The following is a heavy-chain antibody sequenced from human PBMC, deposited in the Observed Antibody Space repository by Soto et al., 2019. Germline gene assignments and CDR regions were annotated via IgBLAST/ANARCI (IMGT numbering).Heavy chain of an antibody. V-gene: IGHV4-59*01. Sequence: PSETLSLTCTVSGGSISSYYWSWIRQPPGKGLEWIGYIYYSGSTNYNPSLKSRVTISVDTSKNQFSLKLSSVTAADTAVYYCARESVAGTGDYWGQGTLVTVSS. CDR1: GGSISSYY. J-gene: IGHJ4*02. CDR2: IYYSGST. CDR3: ARESVAGTGDY. D-gene: IGHD6-19*01.